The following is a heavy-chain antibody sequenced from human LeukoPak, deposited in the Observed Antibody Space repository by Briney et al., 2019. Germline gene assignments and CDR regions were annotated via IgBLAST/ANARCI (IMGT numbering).Heavy chain of an antibody. V-gene: IGHV3-7*01. Sequence: GGSLRLSCAASGFTFSSYWMSWVRQAPGKGLEWVANIKQDGSEKYYVDSVKGRFTISRDNAKNSLYLQMNSLRAEDTAVYYCARVLSYDFWSGYFKRAWYFDLWGRGTLVTVSS. CDR2: IKQDGSEK. D-gene: IGHD3-3*01. CDR1: GFTFSSYW. CDR3: ARVLSYDFWSGYFKRAWYFDL. J-gene: IGHJ2*01.